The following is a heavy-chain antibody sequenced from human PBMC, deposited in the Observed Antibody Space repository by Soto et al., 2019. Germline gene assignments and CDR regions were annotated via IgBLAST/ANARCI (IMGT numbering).Heavy chain of an antibody. CDR2: ISSSGTYI. Sequence: EVQLVESGGGLVKPGGSLRLSCAASGFTFTRYSMNWVRRAPGKGLEWVSSISSSGTYIDYADSVEGRFAISRDDAKNSVFLEMTSLRVDDTAVYYCAREGNYHEFWGQGTLVTVSS. J-gene: IGHJ4*02. CDR3: AREGNYHEF. CDR1: GFTFTRYS. D-gene: IGHD3-10*01. V-gene: IGHV3-21*01.